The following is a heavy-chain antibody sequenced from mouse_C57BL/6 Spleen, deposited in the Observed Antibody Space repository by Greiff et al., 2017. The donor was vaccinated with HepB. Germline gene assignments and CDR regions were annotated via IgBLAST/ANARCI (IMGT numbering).Heavy chain of an antibody. J-gene: IGHJ2*01. CDR2: IYPRSGNT. Sequence: VQLVESGAELARPGASVKLSCKASGYTFTSYGISWVKQRTGQGLEWIGEIYPRSGNTYYNEKFKGKATLTADKSSSTAYMELRSLTSEDSAVYFCAGSYYYGSSYPYYFDYWGQGTTLTVSS. CDR1: GYTFTSYG. V-gene: IGHV1-81*01. CDR3: AGSYYYGSSYPYYFDY. D-gene: IGHD1-1*01.